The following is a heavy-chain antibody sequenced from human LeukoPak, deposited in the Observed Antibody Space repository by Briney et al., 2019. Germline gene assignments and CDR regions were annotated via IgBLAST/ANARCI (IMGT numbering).Heavy chain of an antibody. D-gene: IGHD2-21*01. CDR2: ISYDGSNK. CDR1: GFTFSSYG. Sequence: GGSLRLSCAASGFTFSSYGMHWVRQAPGKGLEWVAVISYDGSNKYYADSVKGRFTISRDNSKNTLYLQMNSLRAEDTAVYYCAKLFHCDLNHYFDYWGQGTLVTVSS. CDR3: AKLFHCDLNHYFDY. V-gene: IGHV3-30*18. J-gene: IGHJ4*02.